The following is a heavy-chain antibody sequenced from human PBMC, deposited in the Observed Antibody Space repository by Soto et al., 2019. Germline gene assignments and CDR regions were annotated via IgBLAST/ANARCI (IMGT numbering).Heavy chain of an antibody. CDR2: IYATGTT. CDR3: VRDGTKTLRDWFDP. V-gene: IGHV4-4*07. Sequence: SEILSLTCTVSGASISGFYWSWIRKSAGKGLEWIGRIYATGTTDYNPSLKSRVMMSVDTSKKQFSLKLRSVTAADTAVYYCVRDGTKTLRDWFDPWGQGISVTVSS. D-gene: IGHD1-1*01. CDR1: GASISGFY. J-gene: IGHJ5*02.